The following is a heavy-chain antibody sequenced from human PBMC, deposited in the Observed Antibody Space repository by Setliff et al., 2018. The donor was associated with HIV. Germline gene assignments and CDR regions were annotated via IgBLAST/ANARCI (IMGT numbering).Heavy chain of an antibody. CDR1: GGSISSYY. V-gene: IGHV4-59*01. J-gene: IGHJ4*02. D-gene: IGHD1-1*01. Sequence: SETLSLTCTVSGGSISSYYWSWIRQPPGKGLEWIGYIYDSGSTNYNPSLKSRVTISVDTSKNQFSLNLTSVTAADTAVYYCASAGSGTRAPPRYWGQGTLVTVSS. CDR2: IYDSGST. CDR3: ASAGSGTRAPPRY.